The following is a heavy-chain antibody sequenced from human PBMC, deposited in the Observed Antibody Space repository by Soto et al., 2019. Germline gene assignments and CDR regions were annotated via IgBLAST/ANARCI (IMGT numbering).Heavy chain of an antibody. Sequence: GGSLRLSCAASGFTFSSYSMNWVRQAPGKGLEWVSSISSSSYIYYTDSLKGRFTISRGNAKNSLYLQMNSLRAEDTAVYYCARAYCRGGSCYSGDLFDYWGQGTLVTVSS. CDR1: GFTFSSYS. D-gene: IGHD2-15*01. J-gene: IGHJ4*02. V-gene: IGHV3-21*01. CDR3: ARAYCRGGSCYSGDLFDY. CDR2: ISSSSYI.